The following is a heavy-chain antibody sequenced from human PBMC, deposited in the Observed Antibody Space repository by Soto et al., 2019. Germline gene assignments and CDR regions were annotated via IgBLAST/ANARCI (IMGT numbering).Heavy chain of an antibody. CDR1: GFTFSSYG. CDR3: AKDGDTAMVTRGYYYYGMDV. V-gene: IGHV3-30*18. D-gene: IGHD5-18*01. Sequence: QVQLVESGGGVVQPGRSLRLSCAASGFTFSSYGMQWVRQAPGKGLEWVAVISYDGSNKYYADSVKGRFTISRDNSKNTLYLQMNSQRAEDTAVYYCAKDGDTAMVTRGYYYYGMDVWGQGTTVTVSS. J-gene: IGHJ6*02. CDR2: ISYDGSNK.